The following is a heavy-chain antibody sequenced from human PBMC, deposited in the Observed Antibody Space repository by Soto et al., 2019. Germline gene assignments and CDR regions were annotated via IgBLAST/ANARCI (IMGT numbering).Heavy chain of an antibody. CDR2: IKSKTDGGTA. CDR1: GFNLSHPW. CDR3: TTGIYYDILTGYHNVAY. D-gene: IGHD3-9*01. J-gene: IGHJ4*02. Sequence: GGSLRLSCVASGFNLSHPWMTWVRQAAGKGLEWVGRIKSKTDGGTADYAAPVKGRATISRDDSKNTVYLQMNSLKTEGTAVYYCTTGIYYDILTGYHNVAYWGQGALVTVSS. V-gene: IGHV3-15*01.